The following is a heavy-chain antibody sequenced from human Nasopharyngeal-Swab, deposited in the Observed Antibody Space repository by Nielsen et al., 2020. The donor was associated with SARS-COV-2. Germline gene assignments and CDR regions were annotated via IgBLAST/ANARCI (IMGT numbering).Heavy chain of an antibody. CDR2: MNPNSGNT. V-gene: IGHV1-8*01. J-gene: IGHJ3*02. Sequence: ASVKVSCKASGYTFTSYDINWVRQATGQGLEWMGWMNPNSGNTGYAQKFQGRVTLTRNTSISTAYMELSSLRSEDTAVYYCARSRRSNYYGSGSYYNIKTDAFDIWGQGTMGTVSS. CDR1: GYTFTSYD. D-gene: IGHD3-10*01. CDR3: ARSRRSNYYGSGSYYNIKTDAFDI.